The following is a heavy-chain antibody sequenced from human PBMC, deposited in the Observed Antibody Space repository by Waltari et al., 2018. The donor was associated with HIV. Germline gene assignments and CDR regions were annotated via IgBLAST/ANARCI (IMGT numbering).Heavy chain of an antibody. D-gene: IGHD2-15*01. J-gene: IGHJ4*02. Sequence: QLQLQESGPGLVKPSETLSLTCTVSGGSISSSSYYWGWIRQPPGKGLEWIGSIYYSGTTYYNPSLNSRVTISVDTSKNQFSRKLSSVTAADTAVYYCARERYCSGCSCPFDYWGQGTLVTVSS. V-gene: IGHV4-39*07. CDR2: IYYSGTT. CDR1: GGSISSSSYY. CDR3: ARERYCSGCSCPFDY.